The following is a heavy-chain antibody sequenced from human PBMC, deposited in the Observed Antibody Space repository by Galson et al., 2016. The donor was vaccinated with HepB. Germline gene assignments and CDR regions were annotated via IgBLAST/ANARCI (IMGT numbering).Heavy chain of an antibody. CDR2: ISAYNGDT. V-gene: IGHV1-18*01. CDR1: GYTLSSHG. D-gene: IGHD3-3*02. Sequence: SVKVSCKASGYTLSSHGISWVRQAPGQGLEWLGWISAYNGDTDYAQKFQGRVTMTTDTSTNTAYMELSSLTSDDTAVYYCATGVLVSQGFDYWGQGTQVTVSS. J-gene: IGHJ4*02. CDR3: ATGVLVSQGFDY.